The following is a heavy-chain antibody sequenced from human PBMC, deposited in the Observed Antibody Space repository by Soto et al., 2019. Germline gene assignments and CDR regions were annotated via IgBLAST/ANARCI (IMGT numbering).Heavy chain of an antibody. D-gene: IGHD1-1*01. CDR3: ARDQLEGNWFDP. V-gene: IGHV4-30-2*01. CDR1: GGSISSGGYS. J-gene: IGHJ5*02. Sequence: QLQLQESGSGLVKPSQTLSLTCAVSGGSISSGGYSWNWIRQPPGNGLEWIGYIYHSGSTYYNPSLKSRVTISVDKSKNQFSLKLTSVTAADTAVYYCARDQLEGNWFDPWGQGTLVTVSS. CDR2: IYHSGST.